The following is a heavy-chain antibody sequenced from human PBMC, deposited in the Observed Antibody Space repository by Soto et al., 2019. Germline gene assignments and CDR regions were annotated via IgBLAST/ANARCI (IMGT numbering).Heavy chain of an antibody. Sequence: GESLKISCAASGFTFSSYSMNWVRQAPGKGLEWVSYISSSSSTIYYADSVKGRFTISRDNAKNSLYLQMNSLRAEDTAVYYCARAQLYYGSGSYYEPEYFQHWGQGTLVTVSS. CDR3: ARAQLYYGSGSYYEPEYFQH. D-gene: IGHD3-10*01. CDR2: ISSSSSTI. V-gene: IGHV3-48*01. CDR1: GFTFSSYS. J-gene: IGHJ1*01.